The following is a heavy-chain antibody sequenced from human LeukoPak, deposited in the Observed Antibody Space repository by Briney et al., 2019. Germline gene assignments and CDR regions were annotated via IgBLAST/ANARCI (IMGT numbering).Heavy chain of an antibody. J-gene: IGHJ4*02. CDR1: GYTFTSYG. V-gene: IGHV1-18*01. Sequence: GASVKVSCKASGYTFTSYGISWVRQAPGQGLEWMGWISAYNGNTNYAQKLQGRVTMTTDTSTSTAYMELRSLRSDDTAVYYCARAARRINDFWSGSLPGCFDYWGQGTLVTVSS. D-gene: IGHD3-3*01. CDR2: ISAYNGNT. CDR3: ARAARRINDFWSGSLPGCFDY.